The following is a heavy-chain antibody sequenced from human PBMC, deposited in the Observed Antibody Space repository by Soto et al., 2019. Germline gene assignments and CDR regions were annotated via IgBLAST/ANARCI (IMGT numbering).Heavy chain of an antibody. Sequence: VKVSCKASGYTFTSYGISWVRQAPGQGLEWMGWISAYNGNTNYAQKLQGRVTMTTDTSTSTAYMELRSLRSDDTAVYYCARGGHDSSGYYSGNAFDIWGQGTMVTVSS. V-gene: IGHV1-18*01. CDR1: GYTFTSYG. J-gene: IGHJ3*02. CDR3: ARGGHDSSGYYSGNAFDI. D-gene: IGHD3-22*01. CDR2: ISAYNGNT.